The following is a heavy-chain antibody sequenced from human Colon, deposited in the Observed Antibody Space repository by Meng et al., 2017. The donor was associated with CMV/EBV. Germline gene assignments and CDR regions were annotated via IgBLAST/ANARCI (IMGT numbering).Heavy chain of an antibody. CDR2: LYYSGST. V-gene: IGHV4-39*07. CDR3: VRDKGSSWAPGIFWFDL. D-gene: IGHD6-13*01. CDR1: GDSITSSTSY. J-gene: IGHJ5*02. Sequence: GSLRLSCTVSGDSITSSTSYWGWIRQPPGKGLEWIGSLYYSGSTYYNPSLKSRVTLSTDTSKNQFSLKLSSVTAADTAVYYCVRDKGSSWAPGIFWFDLWGQGTLVTVSS.